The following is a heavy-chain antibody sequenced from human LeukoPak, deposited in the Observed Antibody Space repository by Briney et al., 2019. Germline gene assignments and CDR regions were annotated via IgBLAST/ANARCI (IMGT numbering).Heavy chain of an antibody. CDR1: GDIFTGSF. J-gene: IGHJ4*02. V-gene: IGHV1-2*02. Sequence: ASVKVSCKASGDIFTGSFIHWVRQAPGQGLEWMGWINSHTGGTKLAQKFQGRVTMTRDTSISTAYMELSSLRSDDTAVYYCARADPVAYWGQRSHVTVSS. CDR3: ARADPVAY. CDR2: INSHTGGT.